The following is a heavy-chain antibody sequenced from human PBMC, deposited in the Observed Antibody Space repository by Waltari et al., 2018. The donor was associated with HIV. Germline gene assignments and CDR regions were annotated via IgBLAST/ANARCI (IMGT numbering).Heavy chain of an antibody. V-gene: IGHV3-30*02. Sequence: QVQLVESGGGAVQPGGSLTLSCAASGFSFSSYAMQWVRQSPGKGLGWVAFLREDGRDECYSESVKGRFTISRDNFKNTLYLQMNSLRVEDTAVYYCAKAPNVIQPSYYYYGMDVWGQGTTVTVPS. J-gene: IGHJ6*02. CDR3: AKAPNVIQPSYYYYGMDV. CDR1: GFSFSSYA. CDR2: LREDGRDE.